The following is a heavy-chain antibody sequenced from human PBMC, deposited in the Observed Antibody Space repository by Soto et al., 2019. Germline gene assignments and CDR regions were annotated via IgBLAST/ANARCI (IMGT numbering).Heavy chain of an antibody. J-gene: IGHJ6*03. CDR2: ISGSCTYM. V-gene: IGHV3-11*04. CDR1: GFSFSGYY. D-gene: IGHD3-10*01. CDR3: ARSNYGSGSYYYYYYYMDV. Sequence: GGSLRLSCAASGFSFSGYYMCWVRQRPGKGPERISCISGSCTYMAYADTVKGRFTISRDNAKNSLYLQMNSLRDEDTAVYYCARSNYGSGSYYYYYYYMDVWGKGTTVTVSS.